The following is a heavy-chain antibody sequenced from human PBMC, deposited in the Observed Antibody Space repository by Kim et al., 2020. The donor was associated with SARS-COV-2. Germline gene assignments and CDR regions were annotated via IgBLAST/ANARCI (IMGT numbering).Heavy chain of an antibody. V-gene: IGHV3-33*05. CDR3: ARGSHSSSWYAPGYYYYYGMDV. CDR1: GFTFSSYG. CDR2: ISYDGSNK. J-gene: IGHJ6*02. Sequence: GGSLRLSCAASGFTFSSYGMHWVRQAPGKGLEWVAVISYDGSNKYYADSVKGRFTISRDNSKNTLYLQMNSLRAEDTAVYYCARGSHSSSWYAPGYYYYYGMDVWGQGTTVTVSS. D-gene: IGHD6-13*01.